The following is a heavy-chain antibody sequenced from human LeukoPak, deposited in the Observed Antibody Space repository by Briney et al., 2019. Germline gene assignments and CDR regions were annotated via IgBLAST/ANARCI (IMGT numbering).Heavy chain of an antibody. CDR3: ARELQLLAARFCH. CDR1: GYTFSGYY. Sequence: GASVKVAFKPAGYTFSGYYMHWVRQAPGQGLEWMGWINPNSGGTNYAQKFQGRVTMTRDTSISTAYMELSRLRSDDTAVYYCARELQLLAARFCHWGK. V-gene: IGHV1-2*02. D-gene: IGHD5-18*01. J-gene: IGHJ6*03. CDR2: INPNSGGT.